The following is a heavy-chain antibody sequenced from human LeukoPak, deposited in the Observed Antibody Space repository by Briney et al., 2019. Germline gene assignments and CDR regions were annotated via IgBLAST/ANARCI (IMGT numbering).Heavy chain of an antibody. Sequence: GRSLRLSCAASGFTFSSYAMHWVRQAPGKGLEWVAVISYDGSNKYYADSVKGRFTISRDNSKNTLYLQMNSLRAEDTAVYYCAREERRWRNAIDYWGQGTLVTVSS. D-gene: IGHD1-26*01. CDR1: GFTFSSYA. J-gene: IGHJ4*02. V-gene: IGHV3-30-3*01. CDR3: AREERRWRNAIDY. CDR2: ISYDGSNK.